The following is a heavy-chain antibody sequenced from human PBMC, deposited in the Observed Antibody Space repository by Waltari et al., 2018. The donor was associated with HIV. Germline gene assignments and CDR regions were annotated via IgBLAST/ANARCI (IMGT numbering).Heavy chain of an antibody. D-gene: IGHD1-26*01. CDR3: VGERGTY. V-gene: IGHV3-7*01. J-gene: IGHJ4*02. CDR1: GFTLSNEW. CDR2: ITQDGRAI. Sequence: QLVESGGGLVQPGGSLRLSCAGPGFTLSNEWMNWVRQSTGRAPEWVAIITQDGRAIYYVDSVKGRCTISRDSAKKSLYLQMNKRRVEDTAVYYCVGERGTYWGQGALVTVSS.